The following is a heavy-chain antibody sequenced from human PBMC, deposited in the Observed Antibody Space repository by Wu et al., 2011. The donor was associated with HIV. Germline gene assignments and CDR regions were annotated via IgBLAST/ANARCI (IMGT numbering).Heavy chain of an antibody. CDR3: ARELVRKYYFES. CDR1: GYTFTNYY. V-gene: IGHV1-46*01. J-gene: IGHJ4*02. CDR2: LNPTTGST. Sequence: QVQLVQSGAEVRKPGTSVKISCKASGYTFTNYYMHWVRQAPGQGLEWMGILNPTTGSTKYAQTFQARVTITADESTNTLYMEMRSLRIDDTAVYYCARELVRKYYFESWGQGTLVTV. D-gene: IGHD2-21*01.